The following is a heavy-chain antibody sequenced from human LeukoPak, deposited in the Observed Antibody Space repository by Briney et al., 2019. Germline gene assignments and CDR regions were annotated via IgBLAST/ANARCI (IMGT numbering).Heavy chain of an antibody. CDR2: IKQDGSEK. Sequence: GGSLRLSCAASGFTFSSYWMSWVRQAPGKGLEWVANIKQDGSEKYYVDSVKGRFTISRDNAMNSLYLQMNSLRAEDTAVYYCARDVNDYTLIYYYYYGMDVWGQGTTVTVSS. V-gene: IGHV3-7*01. J-gene: IGHJ6*02. D-gene: IGHD4-11*01. CDR1: GFTFSSYW. CDR3: ARDVNDYTLIYYYYYGMDV.